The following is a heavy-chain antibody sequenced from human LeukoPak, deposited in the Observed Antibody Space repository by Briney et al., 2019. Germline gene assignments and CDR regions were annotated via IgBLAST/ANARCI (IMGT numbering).Heavy chain of an antibody. CDR1: GYTITGYY. D-gene: IGHD3-10*01. CDR3: ARDPFTMVRGVISDDDY. CDR2: INPNSGGT. J-gene: IGHJ4*01. V-gene: IGHV1-2*02. Sequence: ASVKVSCKASGYTITGYYMHWVRQAPGQGLEWMGWINPNSGGTNYAQKFQGRVTMTRDTSISTAYMELSRLRSDDTAVYYCARDPFTMVRGVISDDDYWGQGTLVTVSS.